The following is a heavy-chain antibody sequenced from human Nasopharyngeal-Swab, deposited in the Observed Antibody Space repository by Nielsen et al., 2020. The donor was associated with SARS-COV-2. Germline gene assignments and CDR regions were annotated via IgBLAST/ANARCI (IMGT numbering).Heavy chain of an antibody. CDR1: GFTFSSYW. V-gene: IGHV3-74*01. J-gene: IGHJ4*02. Sequence: GESLKISCAASGFTFSSYWMHWVRQAPGKGLVWVSRINSDGSSTSYADSVKGRFTISRDNAKNTLYLQMNSLRAEDTAVYYCARERGGGYGDYWGQGTLVTVSS. CDR2: INSDGSST. D-gene: IGHD5-12*01. CDR3: ARERGGGYGDY.